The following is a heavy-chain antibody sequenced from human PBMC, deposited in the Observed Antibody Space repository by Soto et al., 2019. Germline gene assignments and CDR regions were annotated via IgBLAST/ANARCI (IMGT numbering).Heavy chain of an antibody. J-gene: IGHJ6*02. CDR1: GFTFSSYA. D-gene: IGHD2-21*02. Sequence: GSLRLSCAASGFTFSSYAMHWVRHAPGKGLEWVAVISYDGSNKYYADSVKGRFTISRDNSKNTLYLQMNSLRAEDTAVYYCARGDQYYYYYGMDVWGQGTTVTVSS. CDR3: ARGDQYYYYYGMDV. CDR2: ISYDGSNK. V-gene: IGHV3-30-3*01.